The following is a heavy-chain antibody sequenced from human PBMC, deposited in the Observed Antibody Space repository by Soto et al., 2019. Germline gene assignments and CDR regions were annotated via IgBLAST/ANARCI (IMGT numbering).Heavy chain of an antibody. CDR3: ARVSLVGGSGLDP. J-gene: IGHJ5*02. Sequence: ASVKVSCKASGYTFTSYYMHWVRQAPGQGLEWMGIINPSGGSTSYAQKFQGGVTMTRDTSTSTVYMELSSLRSEDTAVYYCARVSLVGGSGLDPWGQGSLVTVSS. CDR1: GYTFTSYY. CDR2: INPSGGST. V-gene: IGHV1-46*03. D-gene: IGHD3-10*01.